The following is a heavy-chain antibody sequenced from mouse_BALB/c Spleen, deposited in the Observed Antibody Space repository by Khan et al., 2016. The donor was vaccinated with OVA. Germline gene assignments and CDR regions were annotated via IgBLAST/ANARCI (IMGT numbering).Heavy chain of an antibody. J-gene: IGHJ4*01. CDR1: GFSLTSYG. CDR3: ANDRGYYAVDY. Sequence: VQLQESGPGLVAPSQSLSITCTVSGFSLTSYGVSWVRQPPGKGLEWLGVIWGDGNTNFHSALRSRLSISKDNAKSQVLLKMNSLTTDTTGRYYCANDRGYYAVDYWGQGTSVTVSS. V-gene: IGHV2-3*01. CDR2: IWGDGNT.